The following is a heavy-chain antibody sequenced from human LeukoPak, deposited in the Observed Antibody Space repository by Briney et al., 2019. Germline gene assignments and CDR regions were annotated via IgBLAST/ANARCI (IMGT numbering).Heavy chain of an antibody. CDR3: ARARYYDFWSGYYGDY. CDR2: FIPIFGTA. Sequence: ASVKVSCKASGGTFSSYAISWVRQAPGQGLEWRGGFIPIFGTANYAQKFQGRVTITADESTSTAYMELSSLRSEDTAVYYCARARYYDFWSGYYGDYWGQGTLVTVSS. D-gene: IGHD3-3*01. V-gene: IGHV1-69*01. CDR1: GGTFSSYA. J-gene: IGHJ4*02.